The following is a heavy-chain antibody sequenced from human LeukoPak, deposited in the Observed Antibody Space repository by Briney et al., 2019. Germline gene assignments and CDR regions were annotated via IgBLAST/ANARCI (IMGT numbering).Heavy chain of an antibody. V-gene: IGHV4-34*01. J-gene: IGHJ5*02. CDR1: GGSFSGYY. D-gene: IGHD3-16*01. CDR3: ARGISSILPSWGYLNWFDP. Sequence: SETLSLTCAVYGGSFSGYYWSWIRQPPGKGLEWIGEINHSGSTNYNPSLKSRVTISVDTSKNQFSLKLSSVTAADTAVYYCARGISSILPSWGYLNWFDPWGPGTLVTVSS. CDR2: INHSGST.